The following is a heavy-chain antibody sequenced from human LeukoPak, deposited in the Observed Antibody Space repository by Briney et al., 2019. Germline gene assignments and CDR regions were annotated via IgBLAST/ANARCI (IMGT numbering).Heavy chain of an antibody. J-gene: IGHJ4*02. D-gene: IGHD3-3*01. CDR2: ILHDGTNK. V-gene: IGHV3-30*04. CDR1: GFTFTNYA. CDR3: ARTPNYGFWNNYGSLDS. Sequence: GGSLRLSCAASGFTFTNYAMHWVRQAPGKGLEWVAVILHDGTNKYADSVKGRFTISRDNSKNTLYLQMISLRAEDTAVYYCARTPNYGFWNNYGSLDSWGQGTLVTISS.